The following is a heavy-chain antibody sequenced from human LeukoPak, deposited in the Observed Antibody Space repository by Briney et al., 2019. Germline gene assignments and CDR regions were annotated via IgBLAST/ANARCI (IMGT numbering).Heavy chain of an antibody. CDR2: ISAYNGNT. CDR3: ARVHTGTRDFDY. Sequence: ASVKVSCKASGYTFTSYGISWVRQAPGQGLEWMGWISAYNGNTYYAQKLQGRVTMTTDTSTSTAYMELRSLRSDDTAVYYCARVHTGTRDFDYWGQGTLVTVSS. V-gene: IGHV1-18*01. D-gene: IGHD1-1*01. J-gene: IGHJ4*02. CDR1: GYTFTSYG.